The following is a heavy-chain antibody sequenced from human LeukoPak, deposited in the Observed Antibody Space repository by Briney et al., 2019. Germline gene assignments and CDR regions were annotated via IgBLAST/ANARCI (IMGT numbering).Heavy chain of an antibody. D-gene: IGHD2-2*01. CDR1: GFSFNDAW. CDR3: TTDTRRIDTFA. CDR2: SKRRSDGGTP. Sequence: GGSLRLSCVASGFSFNDAWMNWVRQAPGKGLEWVGRSKRRSDGGTPDYAAPVQGRFTISRDESKNTLYLQMNSLKTGDTAVYYCTTDTRRIDTFAWGQGTLVTVAA. J-gene: IGHJ4*02. V-gene: IGHV3-15*07.